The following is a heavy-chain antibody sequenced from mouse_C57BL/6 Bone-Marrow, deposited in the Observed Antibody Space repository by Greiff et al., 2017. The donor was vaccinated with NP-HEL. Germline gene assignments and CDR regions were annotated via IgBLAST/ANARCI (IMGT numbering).Heavy chain of an antibody. D-gene: IGHD2-4*01. CDR2: INYDGSST. J-gene: IGHJ4*01. Sequence: EVHLVESEGGLVQPGSSMKLSCTASGFTFSDYYMAWVRQVPEKGLEWVANINYDGSSTYYLDSLKSRFIISRDNAKNILYLQMRRLKSEETATYDCSREGGLRRRTYAMDYWGQGTSVTVSA. CDR3: SREGGLRRRTYAMDY. CDR1: GFTFSDYY. V-gene: IGHV5-16*01.